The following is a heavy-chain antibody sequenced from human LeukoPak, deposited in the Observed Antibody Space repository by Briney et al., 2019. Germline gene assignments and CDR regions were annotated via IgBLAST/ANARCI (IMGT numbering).Heavy chain of an antibody. V-gene: IGHV4-4*09. CDR2: IYTSGST. CDR1: GGSISSYY. J-gene: IGHJ4*02. D-gene: IGHD1-26*01. CDR3: ARLAVSGSGGRYFDY. Sequence: SETLSLTCTVSGGSISSYYWGWIRQPPGKGLEWIGYIYTSGSTNYNPSLKSRVTISVDTSKNQFSLRLSSVTAADTAVYYCARLAVSGSGGRYFDYWGQGTLVTVSS.